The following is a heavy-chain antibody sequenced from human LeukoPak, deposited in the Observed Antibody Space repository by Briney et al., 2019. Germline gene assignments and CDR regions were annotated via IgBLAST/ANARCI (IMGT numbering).Heavy chain of an antibody. CDR2: IGGSGYST. CDR1: GFTFSSYA. J-gene: IGHJ4*02. Sequence: GGSLRLSCAASGFTFSSYAMTWVRQAPGKGLEWVSGIGGSGYSTYYADSVKGRFTISRDNSKSTLYLQMSSLRAEDTAVYYCAKEKYYYDISGYYPFDYWGQGTLVTVSS. V-gene: IGHV3-23*01. D-gene: IGHD3-22*01. CDR3: AKEKYYYDISGYYPFDY.